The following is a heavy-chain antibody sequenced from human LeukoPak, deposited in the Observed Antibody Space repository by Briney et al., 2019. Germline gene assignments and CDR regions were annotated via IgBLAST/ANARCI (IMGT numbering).Heavy chain of an antibody. D-gene: IGHD1-26*01. CDR1: GFTFKDDG. CDR3: AKHMRATNTYSFFGLDV. V-gene: IGHV3-9*01. Sequence: GRSLILSCAATGFTFKDDGMHWVRQPPGKGLECVSSINWNGGGTDYADSVKGRFTISRDNAKNSLYMQLSSLRPEDTALYYCAKHMRATNTYSFFGLDVWGQGTTVTVSS. J-gene: IGHJ6*02. CDR2: INWNGGGT.